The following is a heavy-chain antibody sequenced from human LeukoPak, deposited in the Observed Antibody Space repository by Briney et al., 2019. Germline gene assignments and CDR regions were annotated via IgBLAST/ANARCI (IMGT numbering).Heavy chain of an antibody. CDR2: ISSSGDTI. Sequence: GGSLRLSCAASGFTFSSYEMNWVRQAPGKGLEWVSYISSSGDTIFYADSVKGRFTISRDNAMNSLYLQMNSLRAEDTAVYHCASRTRRDGYNYFDYWGQGTLVTVSS. CDR1: GFTFSSYE. J-gene: IGHJ4*02. D-gene: IGHD5-24*01. V-gene: IGHV3-48*03. CDR3: ASRTRRDGYNYFDY.